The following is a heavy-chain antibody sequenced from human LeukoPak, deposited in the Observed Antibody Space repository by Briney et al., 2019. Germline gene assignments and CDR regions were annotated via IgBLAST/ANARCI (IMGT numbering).Heavy chain of an antibody. CDR1: GGSISSSSYY. J-gene: IGHJ3*02. D-gene: IGHD5-18*01. CDR3: ARDRGSGGYSYGWAFDI. CDR2: IYYSGST. V-gene: IGHV4-39*07. Sequence: PSETLSLTCTVSGGSISSSSYYWGWIRQPPGKGLEWIGSIYYSGSTYYNPSLKSRVTISVDTSKNQFSLKLSSVTAADTAVYYCARDRGSGGYSYGWAFDIWGQGTVVTVSS.